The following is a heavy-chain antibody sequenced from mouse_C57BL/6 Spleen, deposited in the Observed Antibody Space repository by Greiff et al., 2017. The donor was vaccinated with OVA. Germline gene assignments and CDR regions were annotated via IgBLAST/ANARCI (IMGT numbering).Heavy chain of an antibody. J-gene: IGHJ4*01. CDR3: ARNYYYGSSPYAMDY. Sequence: EVQGVESGGGLVKPGGSLKLSCAASGFTFSDYGMHWVRQAPEKGLEWVAYISSGSSTIYYADTVKGRFTISRDNAKNTLFLQMTSLRSEDTAMYYCARNYYYGSSPYAMDYWGQGTSVTVSS. D-gene: IGHD1-1*01. CDR2: ISSGSSTI. CDR1: GFTFSDYG. V-gene: IGHV5-17*01.